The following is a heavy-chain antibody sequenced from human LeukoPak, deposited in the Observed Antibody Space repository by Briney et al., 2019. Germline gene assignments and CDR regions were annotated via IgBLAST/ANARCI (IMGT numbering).Heavy chain of an antibody. CDR3: ARGDYYDSSGPDP. CDR2: IYYSGST. Sequence: PSQTLSLTCTVSGGSISSGDYYWSWIRQPPGKGLEWIGYIYYSGSTYHNPSLKSRVTISVDTSKNQFSLKLSSVTAADTAVYYCARGDYYDSSGPDPWGQGTLVTVSS. J-gene: IGHJ5*02. V-gene: IGHV4-30-4*01. CDR1: GGSISSGDYY. D-gene: IGHD3-22*01.